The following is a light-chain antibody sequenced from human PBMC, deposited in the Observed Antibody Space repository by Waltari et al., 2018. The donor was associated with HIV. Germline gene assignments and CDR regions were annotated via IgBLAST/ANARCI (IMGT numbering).Light chain of an antibody. CDR3: QQYDFLPYT. J-gene: IGKJ2*01. CDR1: QDISNY. Sequence: DIQMTQSPSSLSASVGDRVSITCQASQDISNYLNWYQQEPGKAPRLLIYDASTVQTGVPSRFSGRASGRHFTLTISSLESEDIATYFCQQYDFLPYTFGQGTRLDIK. V-gene: IGKV1-33*01. CDR2: DAS.